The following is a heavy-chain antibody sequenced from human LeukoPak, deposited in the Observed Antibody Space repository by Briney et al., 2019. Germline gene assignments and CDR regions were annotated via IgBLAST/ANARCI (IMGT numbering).Heavy chain of an antibody. J-gene: IGHJ3*02. CDR1: GGSFSGYY. Sequence: SETLSLTCAVYGGSFSGYYWSWIRQSPEKGLEWIGEIQHSGGTYYNPSLKSRVTMSVDTSKNQFSLKLSSVTAADTAVYYCARSQKPIVVVITTADAFDIWGQGTMVTVSS. D-gene: IGHD3-22*01. CDR3: ARSQKPIVVVITTADAFDI. CDR2: IQHSGGT. V-gene: IGHV4-34*01.